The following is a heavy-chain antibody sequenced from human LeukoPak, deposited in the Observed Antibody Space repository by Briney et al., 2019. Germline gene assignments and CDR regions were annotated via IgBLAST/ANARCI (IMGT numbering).Heavy chain of an antibody. D-gene: IGHD6-13*01. CDR1: GFTFSSYA. V-gene: IGHV3-64*01. CDR3: ARGLAAAGLLGGFDL. CDR2: ISSNGGST. Sequence: GGSLKLSCAASGFTFSSYAMHWVRQAPGKGLEYVSAISSNGGSTYHANSVKGRFTISRDNSKNTLYLQMGSLRAEDMAVYYCARGLAAAGLLGGFDLWGRGTLVTVSS. J-gene: IGHJ2*01.